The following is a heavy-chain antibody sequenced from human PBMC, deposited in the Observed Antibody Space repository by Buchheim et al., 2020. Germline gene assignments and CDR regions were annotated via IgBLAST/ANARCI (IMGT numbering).Heavy chain of an antibody. D-gene: IGHD1-7*01. CDR3: SRGAGELELRTMDV. V-gene: IGHV3-13*04. Sequence: EVQLVESGGGLVEPGGSLRLSCAASGFTFSNYEMHWVRQVIGKGLEWVSTIGVGGDTYYPGPVKGRFTISRENAKNSLYLQMNSLRAGDTAVYYCSRGAGELELRTMDVWGQGTT. CDR2: IGVGGDT. J-gene: IGHJ6*02. CDR1: GFTFSNYE.